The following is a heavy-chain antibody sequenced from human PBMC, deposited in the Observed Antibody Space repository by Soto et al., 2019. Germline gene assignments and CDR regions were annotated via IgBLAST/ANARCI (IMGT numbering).Heavy chain of an antibody. CDR2: ISIGSGSI. J-gene: IGHJ3*01. Sequence: EVHLVESGGGLVQPGGSLRVSCAASGFTFSHYAMNLVRQAPGKGLEWVSYISIGSGSIFYADSVKGRFTISRDDAKNSLYLQMNTLRDEDTAVYYCVRDDRWAFDFWGQGTMVTVSS. CDR1: GFTFSHYA. V-gene: IGHV3-48*02. D-gene: IGHD3-22*01. CDR3: VRDDRWAFDF.